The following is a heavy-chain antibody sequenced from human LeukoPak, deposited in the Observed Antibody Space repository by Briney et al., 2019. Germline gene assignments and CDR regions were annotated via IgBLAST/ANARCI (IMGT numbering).Heavy chain of an antibody. Sequence: GGSLRLSCAASGFTFSIYAMNWVRQAPGKGLEWVSGISGSGGSTYYADSVKGRFTISRDNSKNTLFLQMNSLRAEDTAVYYCAKGTSPQYYYMDVWGKGTTVTVSS. CDR2: ISGSGGST. CDR3: AKGTSPQYYYMDV. D-gene: IGHD2-2*01. J-gene: IGHJ6*03. CDR1: GFTFSIYA. V-gene: IGHV3-23*01.